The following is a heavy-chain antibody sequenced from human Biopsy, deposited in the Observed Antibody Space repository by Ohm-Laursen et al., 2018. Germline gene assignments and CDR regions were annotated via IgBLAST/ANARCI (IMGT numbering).Heavy chain of an antibody. CDR2: IYYTGST. CDR1: GGSVSDSFHF. D-gene: IGHD3-16*01. J-gene: IGHJ4*02. Sequence: GTLSLTWAVSGGSVSDSFHFWSWVRQPPGKGLEWIAYIYYTGSTNYNPSVKSRVTISVDTSKNQFSLKLNSVTAADTAVYFCARDSRGGHLNTTLITGKNLDSWGQGILVTVSS. CDR3: ARDSRGGHLNTTLITGKNLDS. V-gene: IGHV4-61*01.